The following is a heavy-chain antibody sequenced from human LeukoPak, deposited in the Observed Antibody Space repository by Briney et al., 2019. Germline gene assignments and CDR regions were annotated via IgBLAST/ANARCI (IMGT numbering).Heavy chain of an antibody. V-gene: IGHV1-69*06. CDR1: GGTFSSYA. D-gene: IGHD4-11*01. CDR3: ARGRTVTTRSDYYYYYMDV. J-gene: IGHJ6*03. Sequence: GASVKVSCKASGGTFSSYAISWVRQAPGQGLEWMGGIIPIFGTANYAQKFQGRVTITADKSTSTAYMELSSLRSEDTAVYYCARGRTVTTRSDYYYYYMDVWGKGTTVTVSS. CDR2: IIPIFGTA.